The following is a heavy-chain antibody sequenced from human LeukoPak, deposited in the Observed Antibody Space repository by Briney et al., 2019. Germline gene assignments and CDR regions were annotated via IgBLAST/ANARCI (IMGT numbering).Heavy chain of an antibody. CDR2: IYPGDSDT. CDR1: GYSFSNYW. D-gene: IGHD6-13*01. V-gene: IGHV5-51*01. Sequence: GESLKISCKGSGYSFSNYWIGWVRQMPGKGLEWIGIIYPGDSDTRYSLSFQGQVTISADKSISTAYLQWSSLKASDTAMYYCARLGRRSSSWYEWYWGQGTLVTVSS. CDR3: ARLGRRSSSWYEWY. J-gene: IGHJ4*02.